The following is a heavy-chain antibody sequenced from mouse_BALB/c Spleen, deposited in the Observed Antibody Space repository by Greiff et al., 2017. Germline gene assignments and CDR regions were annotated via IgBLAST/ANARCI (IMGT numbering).Heavy chain of an antibody. J-gene: IGHJ3*01. V-gene: IGHV5-9-3*01. CDR2: ISSGGSYT. D-gene: IGHD1-1*01. CDR3: AIYGSSPWFAY. Sequence: EVKLMESGGGLVKPGGSLKLSCAASGFTFSSYAMSWVRQTPEKRLEWVATISSGGSYTYYPDSVKGRFTISRDNAKNTLYLQMSSLRSEDTAMYYCAIYGSSPWFAYWGQGTLVTVSA. CDR1: GFTFSSYA.